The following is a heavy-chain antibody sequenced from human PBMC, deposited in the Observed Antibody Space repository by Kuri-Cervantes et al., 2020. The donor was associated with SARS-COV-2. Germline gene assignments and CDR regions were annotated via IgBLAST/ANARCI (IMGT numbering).Heavy chain of an antibody. Sequence: GGSLRLSCAASGFTFSSYSMNWVRQAPGKGLEWVSSISSSSSYIYYADSVKGRFTISRDNAKNSLYLQMNSLRAEDTAVYYCAKTYLFDSSGYYYTPVFDYWGLGTLVTVSS. J-gene: IGHJ4*02. CDR2: ISSSSSYI. D-gene: IGHD3-22*01. CDR1: GFTFSSYS. V-gene: IGHV3-21*04. CDR3: AKTYLFDSSGYYYTPVFDY.